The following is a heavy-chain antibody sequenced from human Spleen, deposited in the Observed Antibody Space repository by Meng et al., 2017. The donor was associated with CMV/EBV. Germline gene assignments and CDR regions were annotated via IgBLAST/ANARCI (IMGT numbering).Heavy chain of an antibody. Sequence: GESLKISCAASGFTFSGYWMNWVRQTPGKGLEWVANIKQDGSEKYYVDSVKGRFTISRDNAKNSLYLQMNSLRAEDTALYYCAKEVDAPGYYFDYWGQGALVTVSS. D-gene: IGHD5-12*01. J-gene: IGHJ4*02. V-gene: IGHV3-7*01. CDR2: IKQDGSEK. CDR3: AKEVDAPGYYFDY. CDR1: GFTFSGYW.